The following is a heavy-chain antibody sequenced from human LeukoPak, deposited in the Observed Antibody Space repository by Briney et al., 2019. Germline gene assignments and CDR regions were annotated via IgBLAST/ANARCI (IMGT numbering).Heavy chain of an antibody. Sequence: PSETLSLTCAVYGGSFSGYYWSWIRQPPGKGLEWIGEINHSGSTNYNPSLKSRVTISVDTSKNQFSLKLSSVTAADTAVYYCARDRYDYYDNAPFDYWGQGTLVTVSS. V-gene: IGHV4-34*01. CDR1: GGSFSGYY. CDR2: INHSGST. J-gene: IGHJ4*02. CDR3: ARDRYDYYDNAPFDY. D-gene: IGHD3-22*01.